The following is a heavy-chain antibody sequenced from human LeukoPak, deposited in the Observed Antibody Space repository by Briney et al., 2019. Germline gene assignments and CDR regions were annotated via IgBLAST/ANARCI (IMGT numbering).Heavy chain of an antibody. Sequence: PSETLSLTCTVSGASISTGSYYWGWIRQPPGKGLEWIGYISYIGSTNYNPSLKSRVTISVDTSKNQFSLKLSSVTAADTAVYYCARDPTTVTKGLDIWGQGTMVTVSS. J-gene: IGHJ3*02. V-gene: IGHV4-61*01. D-gene: IGHD4-17*01. CDR1: GASISTGSYY. CDR3: ARDPTTVTKGLDI. CDR2: ISYIGST.